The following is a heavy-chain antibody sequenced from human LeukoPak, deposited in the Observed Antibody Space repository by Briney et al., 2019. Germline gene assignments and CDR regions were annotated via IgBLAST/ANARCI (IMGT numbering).Heavy chain of an antibody. CDR2: IRSKAYGGTT. Sequence: PGGSLRLSCTASGFTFGDYAMSWVRQAPGKGLEWVGFIRSKAYGGTTEYAASVKGRFTISRDDSKSIAYLQMNSLKTEDTAVYYCTRGSMITFGGVITKGDAFDIWGQGTMVTVSS. CDR3: TRGSMITFGGVITKGDAFDI. CDR1: GFTFGDYA. J-gene: IGHJ3*02. V-gene: IGHV3-49*04. D-gene: IGHD3-16*02.